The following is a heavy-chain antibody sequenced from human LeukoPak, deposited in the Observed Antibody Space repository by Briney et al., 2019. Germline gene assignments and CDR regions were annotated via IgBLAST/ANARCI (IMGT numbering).Heavy chain of an antibody. D-gene: IGHD1-26*01. CDR1: GYIFTNYW. Sequence: GESLNISCKCSGYIFTNYWISWVRQMPGKGLGWMGRIGPDDAYTKYSPSFQGHVTISADKSISTAYLQWSTLKASDSAVYYCARHVLGGTNTLGAFDIWGEGEMLT. CDR2: IGPDDAYT. CDR3: ARHVLGGTNTLGAFDI. V-gene: IGHV5-10-1*01. J-gene: IGHJ3*02.